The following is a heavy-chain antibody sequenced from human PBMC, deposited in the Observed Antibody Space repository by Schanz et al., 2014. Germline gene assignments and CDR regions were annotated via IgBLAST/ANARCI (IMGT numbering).Heavy chain of an antibody. D-gene: IGHD5-12*01. V-gene: IGHV3-7*03. CDR1: GFSFSDYW. CDR3: ARDPNSVNEIDY. Sequence: EVQLVESEGGLVQPGGSLRLSCEGSGFSFSDYWMGWVRQAPGKGLEWVANIKQDESERSYVDSVKGRFTLSRDNAKNSMYLQMNSLRVEDTAVYYCARDPNSVNEIDYWGQGTLVTVSS. J-gene: IGHJ4*02. CDR2: IKQDESER.